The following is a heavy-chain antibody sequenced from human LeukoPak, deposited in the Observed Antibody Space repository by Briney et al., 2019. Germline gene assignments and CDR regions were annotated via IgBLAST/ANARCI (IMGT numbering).Heavy chain of an antibody. V-gene: IGHV3-30-3*01. J-gene: IGHJ4*02. D-gene: IGHD2-15*01. CDR1: GFTFSSYA. Sequence: GRSLRLSCTASGFTFSSYAMHWVRQAPGKGLEWVAIISYDGNNKYCADSVEGRFTVSRDNSKDTLYLPMNSLRAEDTAVHYCARDRCSGGSCYLDYWGQGTLVTVSS. CDR3: ARDRCSGGSCYLDY. CDR2: ISYDGNNK.